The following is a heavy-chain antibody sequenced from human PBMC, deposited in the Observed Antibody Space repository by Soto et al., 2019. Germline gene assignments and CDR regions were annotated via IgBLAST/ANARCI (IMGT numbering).Heavy chain of an antibody. D-gene: IGHD6-13*01. CDR2: IDPSDSYT. Sequence: PGESLKISCKGSGYSFTSYWISWVRQMPGKGLEWMGWIDPSDSYTNYSPSFQGHVTISADKSISTAYLQWSSPKASDTAMYYCARRRVAASNTSMDVWGQGTTVTVSS. J-gene: IGHJ6*02. CDR3: ARRRVAASNTSMDV. CDR1: GYSFTSYW. V-gene: IGHV5-10-1*01.